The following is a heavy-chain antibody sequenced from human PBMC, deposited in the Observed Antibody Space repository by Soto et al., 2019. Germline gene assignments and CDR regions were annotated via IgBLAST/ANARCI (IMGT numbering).Heavy chain of an antibody. D-gene: IGHD1-26*01. J-gene: IGHJ4*02. CDR2: TNQDGSEK. CDR1: GFSFRSDW. Sequence: EDQLVESGGGLVQPGGSLRLTCAVSGFSFRSDWMNWVRQAPGKGLEWVAHTNQDGSEKYYLDSVKGRFTIFRDNAKNSWYLQMNSLRAEDTAVYYCSGGVGDAIWGQGTLVTVSS. CDR3: SGGVGDAI. V-gene: IGHV3-7*04.